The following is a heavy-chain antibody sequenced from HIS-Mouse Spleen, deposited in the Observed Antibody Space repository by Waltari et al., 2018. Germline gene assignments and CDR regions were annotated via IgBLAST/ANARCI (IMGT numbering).Heavy chain of an antibody. J-gene: IGHJ4*02. CDR1: GFPFSSYA. D-gene: IGHD4-17*01. CDR3: AKRIYGDYFDY. CDR2: ISGSGGST. Sequence: EVQLLESGGGLVQPGGSLRLSCAASGFPFSSYALGWVRQAPGKGLEWVSAISGSGGSTYYADSVKGRFTISRDNSKNTLYLQMNSLRAEDTAVYYCAKRIYGDYFDYWGQGTLVTVSS. V-gene: IGHV3-23*01.